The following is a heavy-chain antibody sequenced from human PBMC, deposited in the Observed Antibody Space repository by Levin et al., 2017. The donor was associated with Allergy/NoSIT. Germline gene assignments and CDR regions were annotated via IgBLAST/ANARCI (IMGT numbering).Heavy chain of an antibody. V-gene: IGHV3-30*18. D-gene: IGHD2-2*01. Sequence: GGSLRLSCVASGFTFSNYGMHWVRQAPGKGLEWVAVTSYDGNAKYYADSVRGRFTISRDNSRSTLFLQMDTLRPEDTAVYYCAKDGGSCTSTGCPYFHYWGQGTLVTVSS. CDR1: GFTFSNYG. CDR2: TSYDGNAK. CDR3: AKDGGSCTSTGCPYFHY. J-gene: IGHJ4*02.